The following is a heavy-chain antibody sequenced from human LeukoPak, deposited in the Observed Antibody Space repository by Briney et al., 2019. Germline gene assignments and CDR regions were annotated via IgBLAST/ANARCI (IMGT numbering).Heavy chain of an antibody. CDR1: GGSISSSSYY. D-gene: IGHD4-17*01. J-gene: IGHJ4*02. V-gene: IGHV4-39*07. CDR2: IYYSGST. Sequence: PSETLSLTCTVSGGSISSSSYYWGWIRQPPGKGLEWIGSIYYSGSTYYNPSLKSRVTISVDTSKNQFSLKLSSVTAADTAVYYCARGGGFRLYGDYTVFDYWGQGTLVTVSS. CDR3: ARGGGFRLYGDYTVFDY.